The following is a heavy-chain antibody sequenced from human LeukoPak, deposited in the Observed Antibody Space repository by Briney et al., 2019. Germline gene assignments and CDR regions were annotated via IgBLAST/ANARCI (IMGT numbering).Heavy chain of an antibody. V-gene: IGHV1-46*01. J-gene: IGHJ4*02. D-gene: IGHD3-22*01. CDR1: GYTFTSYH. CDR3: ARDGSSGSGDY. CDR2: INPSGGTT. Sequence: ASVTVSCTASGYTFTSYHMHWVRQAPGQGLEWMGMINPSGGTTSYAQKFQGRVTMTRDTSTSTVYMELSSLRSEDTAVYYCARDGSSGSGDYWGQGALVAVSS.